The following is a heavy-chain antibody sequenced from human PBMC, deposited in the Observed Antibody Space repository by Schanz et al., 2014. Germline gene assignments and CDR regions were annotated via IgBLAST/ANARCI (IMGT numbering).Heavy chain of an antibody. V-gene: IGHV3-33*01. D-gene: IGHD3-10*01. CDR1: GFTFSSYG. Sequence: VQLLESGGGVVQFGRSLRLSCVASGFTFSSYGMHWVRQAPGKGLEWVAVIWYDENNKYYADSVKGRFTMSRDNSKSTLYLQMNSLRAEDTAVYYCARANYRRKINFDYWGRGTLVTVSS. CDR3: ARANYRRKINFDY. CDR2: IWYDENNK. J-gene: IGHJ4*02.